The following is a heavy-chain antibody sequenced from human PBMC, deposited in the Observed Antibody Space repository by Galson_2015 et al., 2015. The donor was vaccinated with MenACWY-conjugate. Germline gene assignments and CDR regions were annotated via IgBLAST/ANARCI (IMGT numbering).Heavy chain of an antibody. Sequence: PALVKPTQTLTLTCTFSGFSLSTYEMGIYWVRQPPGKALEWLARIDWGDNKYYTTSLKTRLTISKDTSTNQVVLTMTNVDPVDTATYYCARMHIVLDATDAFDIWGQGTMVTVSS. CDR3: ARMHIVLDATDAFDI. CDR1: GFSLSTYEMG. D-gene: IGHD3-22*01. CDR2: IDWGDNK. V-gene: IGHV2-70*11. J-gene: IGHJ3*02.